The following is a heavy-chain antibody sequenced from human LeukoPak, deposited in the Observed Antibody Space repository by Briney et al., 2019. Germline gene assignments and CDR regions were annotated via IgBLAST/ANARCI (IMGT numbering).Heavy chain of an antibody. CDR1: GFTFSSYA. CDR2: ISGSGGST. V-gene: IGHV3-23*01. Sequence: GGSLRLSCAASGFTFSSYAMSWVRQAPGKGLEWVSAISGSGGSTYYADSVKGRFTISRDSSKNTLYLQMNSLRAEDTAVYYCAKELKIGYDILTGYYGEFDYWGQGTLVTVSS. D-gene: IGHD3-9*01. J-gene: IGHJ4*02. CDR3: AKELKIGYDILTGYYGEFDY.